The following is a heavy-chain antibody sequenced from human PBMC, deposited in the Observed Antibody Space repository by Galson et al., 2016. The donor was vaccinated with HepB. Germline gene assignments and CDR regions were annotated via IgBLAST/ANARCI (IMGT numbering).Heavy chain of an antibody. CDR1: GYRFTNYW. CDR2: IDPTDSYS. D-gene: IGHD1-1*01. Sequence: QSGAEVKKPGESLRISCRGSGYRFTNYWISWVRQMPGKGLEWMGRIDPTDSYSNYSPSFQGYVTISADKSTSTAHLQWSSLRASDTAMYYCARQRQLVLLQVPHPLDNWGPGTLVTVSS. V-gene: IGHV5-10-1*01. J-gene: IGHJ4*02. CDR3: ARQRQLVLLQVPHPLDN.